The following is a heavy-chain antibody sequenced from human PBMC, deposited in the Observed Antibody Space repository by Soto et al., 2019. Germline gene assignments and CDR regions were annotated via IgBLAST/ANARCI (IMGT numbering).Heavy chain of an antibody. D-gene: IGHD2-15*01. J-gene: IGHJ4*01. V-gene: IGHV4-59*01. CDR2: IFHSGNA. Sequence: SETLSLTCTVSSGSMRNVCRSWIRQPPGKRLEWIGFIFHSGNAKYNPSLKSRVTISIDTSKSQFSLSLDSVTAADTAVYFCARAHAPTLPFDYWGLGTLVTVSS. CDR1: SGSMRNVC. CDR3: ARAHAPTLPFDY.